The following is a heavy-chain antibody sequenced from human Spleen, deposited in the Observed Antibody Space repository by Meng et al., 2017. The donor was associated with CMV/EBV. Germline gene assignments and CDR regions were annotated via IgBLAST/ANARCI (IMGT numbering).Heavy chain of an antibody. D-gene: IGHD1-26*01. Sequence: GESLKISCAASEFTFSNYAMAWVRQAPGKGLEWVSVIYLSRSSSFYADSVKGRFTISRDNSENMLYLQMNSVRADDTAVYYCARVNLVGATGSFQHWGQGTLVTVSS. CDR2: IYLSRSSS. J-gene: IGHJ1*01. V-gene: IGHV3-23*03. CDR3: ARVNLVGATGSFQH. CDR1: EFTFSNYA.